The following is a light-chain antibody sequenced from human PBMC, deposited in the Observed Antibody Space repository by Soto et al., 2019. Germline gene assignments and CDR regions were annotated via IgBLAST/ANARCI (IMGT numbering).Light chain of an antibody. V-gene: IGKV3-20*01. Sequence: EIVLTQSPGTLSLSPGERATLSCRASQSVSSSYLAWYQQKPGQAPRLLIYGASSRATGIPDRFSGSGSGTDFTLTISRLEPEECAVYYWQQYGSSRTFGQGNKVEIK. CDR2: GAS. J-gene: IGKJ1*01. CDR1: QSVSSSY. CDR3: QQYGSSRT.